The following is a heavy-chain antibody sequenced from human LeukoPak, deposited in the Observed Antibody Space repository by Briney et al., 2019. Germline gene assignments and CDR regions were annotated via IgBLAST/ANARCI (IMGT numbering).Heavy chain of an antibody. CDR1: RFTVSPNY. CDR3: ARDSGTTVGYFDY. CDR2: IYSRGNP. Sequence: PGGSLRLSCASSRFTVSPNYLSSVRQAPGRGLDWVSVIYSRGNPYYADSVKGRFTISRDNSKNKLYLKMNSLRADDTAVYYCARDSGTTVGYFDYWGQGTLVTVSS. J-gene: IGHJ4*02. V-gene: IGHV3-66*01. D-gene: IGHD4-23*01.